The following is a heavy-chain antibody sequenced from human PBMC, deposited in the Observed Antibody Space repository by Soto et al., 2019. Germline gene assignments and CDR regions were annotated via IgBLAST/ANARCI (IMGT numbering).Heavy chain of an antibody. J-gene: IGHJ4*02. CDR2: IYYRGTT. V-gene: IGHV4-39*01. D-gene: IGHD3-22*01. Sequence: QLQLQESGPGLVKPSETLSLMCNVSGGFVSSSFYYWGWIRQPPGKGLEWIGSIYYRGTTYYSASIKSRVTISVDTSENQFSLRLSSVTAADTAVYYCASYPSHFYDSGVYGGYYIDDWGQGTLVTVSS. CDR1: GGFVSSSFYY. CDR3: ASYPSHFYDSGVYGGYYIDD.